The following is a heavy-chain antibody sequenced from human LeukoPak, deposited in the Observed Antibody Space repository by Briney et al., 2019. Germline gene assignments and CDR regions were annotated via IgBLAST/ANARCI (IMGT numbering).Heavy chain of an antibody. Sequence: ASVKVSCKASGYTFTGYYMHWVRQAPRQGLEWMGWINPNSGGTNYAQKFQGRVTMTRDTSISTAYMELSRLRSDDTAVYYCARGWRLLGYCSSTSCKSSWFDPWGQGTLVTVSS. CDR3: ARGWRLLGYCSSTSCKSSWFDP. CDR1: GYTFTGYY. D-gene: IGHD2-2*01. CDR2: INPNSGGT. J-gene: IGHJ5*02. V-gene: IGHV1-2*02.